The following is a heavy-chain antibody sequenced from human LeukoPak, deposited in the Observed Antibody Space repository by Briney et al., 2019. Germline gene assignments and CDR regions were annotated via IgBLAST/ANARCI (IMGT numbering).Heavy chain of an antibody. Sequence: GGSLRLSCAASGFTFSSYWMHWVRQAPGKGLVWVPRINSDGSSTSYADSVKGRFTISRDNAKNTLYLQMNSLRAEDTAVYYCATSAFYGDLLPDYWGQGTLVTVSS. V-gene: IGHV3-74*01. CDR3: ATSAFYGDLLPDY. CDR2: INSDGSST. D-gene: IGHD4-17*01. CDR1: GFTFSSYW. J-gene: IGHJ4*02.